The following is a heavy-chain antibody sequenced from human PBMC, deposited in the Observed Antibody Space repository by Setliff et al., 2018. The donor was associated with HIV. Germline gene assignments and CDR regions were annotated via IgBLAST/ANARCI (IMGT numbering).Heavy chain of an antibody. Sequence: SETLSLTCAVSGYSISTNEWWGWIRQPPGKGLAWIGYISNSGKIYYDPSLNSRVTLSADTSKNQLSLKLTSVTAADTALYYCARHFSIFGVTIISNDAFDIWGRGTMVTVSS. V-gene: IGHV4-28*05. J-gene: IGHJ3*02. CDR2: ISNSGKI. D-gene: IGHD3-3*01. CDR1: GYSISTNEW. CDR3: ARHFSIFGVTIISNDAFDI.